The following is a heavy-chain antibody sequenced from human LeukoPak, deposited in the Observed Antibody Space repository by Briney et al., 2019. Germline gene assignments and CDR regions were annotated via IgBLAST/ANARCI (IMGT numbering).Heavy chain of an antibody. J-gene: IGHJ4*02. CDR2: IIPIFGTA. D-gene: IGHD6-19*01. CDR3: ARSLTYSSGWGY. V-gene: IGHV1-69*13. CDR1: GGTFSSYA. Sequence: SVKVSCKASGGTFSSYAISWVRQAPGQGLEWMGGIIPIFGTANYAQKFQGRVTITADESTSTAYMELSSLRSEDTAVYYYARSLTYSSGWGYWGQGTLVTVSS.